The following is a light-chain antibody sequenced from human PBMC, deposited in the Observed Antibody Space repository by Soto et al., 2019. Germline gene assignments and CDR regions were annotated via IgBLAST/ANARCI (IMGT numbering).Light chain of an antibody. J-gene: IGLJ1*01. CDR2: DVN. CDR3: SAHGGTNPYV. Sequence: QSALTQPPSASGSPGQSVAISCTGTASDIGGYTFVSWYLQHPGKAPKLLIYDVNKRPSGVPDRFSGSKSGNTASLTVSGLQSEDEDDYYCSAHGGTNPYVFGTGTKLTVL. CDR1: ASDIGGYTF. V-gene: IGLV2-8*01.